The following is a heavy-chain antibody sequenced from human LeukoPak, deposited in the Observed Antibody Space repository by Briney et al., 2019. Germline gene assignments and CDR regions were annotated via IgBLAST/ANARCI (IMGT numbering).Heavy chain of an antibody. CDR2: ISNDGSKK. CDR1: GFTFSSYA. D-gene: IGHD5-18*01. J-gene: IGHJ4*02. Sequence: GGSLRLSCAASGFTFSSYAMSWVRQAPGKGLDWVAVISNDGSKKYYADSVKGRFTISRDNSKNTLSLQVSSLRAEDTAVYYCAKDRYSYAFEYSDSWGQGTLVTVSS. CDR3: AKDRYSYAFEYSDS. V-gene: IGHV3-30*18.